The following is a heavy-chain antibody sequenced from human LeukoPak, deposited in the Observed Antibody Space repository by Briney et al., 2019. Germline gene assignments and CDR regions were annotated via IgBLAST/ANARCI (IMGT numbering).Heavy chain of an antibody. CDR2: INHSGST. Sequence: SETLSLTCAVYGGSFSGYYWSWIRQPPGKGLEWIGDINHSGSTNYNPSLKSRVTISVDTSKNQFSLKLSSVTAADTAVYYCASSSLAAAEYYFDYWGQGTLVTVSS. CDR1: GGSFSGYY. J-gene: IGHJ4*02. CDR3: ASSSLAAAEYYFDY. D-gene: IGHD6-13*01. V-gene: IGHV4-34*01.